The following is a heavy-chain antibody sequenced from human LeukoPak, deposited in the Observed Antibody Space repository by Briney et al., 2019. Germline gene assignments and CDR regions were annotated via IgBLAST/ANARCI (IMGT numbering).Heavy chain of an antibody. CDR1: GFTFSNYG. Sequence: GRSLRLSCAASGFTFSNYGMHWVRQAPGKGLEGVAVISYDGSNKYYADSVKGRFTISRDNSKNTLYLQMNSLRAEDTAVYYCAKDQDYCSGGSCYTLWYWGQGILVTVSS. V-gene: IGHV3-30*18. D-gene: IGHD2-15*01. J-gene: IGHJ4*02. CDR2: ISYDGSNK. CDR3: AKDQDYCSGGSCYTLWY.